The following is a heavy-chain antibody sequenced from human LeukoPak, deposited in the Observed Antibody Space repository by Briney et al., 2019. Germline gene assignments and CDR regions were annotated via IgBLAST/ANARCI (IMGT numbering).Heavy chain of an antibody. V-gene: IGHV1-2*02. CDR3: ARDRDGSGRPRPYYFEK. CDR2: INPNTGAT. D-gene: IGHD3-9*01. Sequence: GASVKVSCKPTGYTFTGYYLHWLRQAPGQGFEWLGWINPNTGATMSAQKFQGRVTMTRDTSIDTAYMELSRLTSDDTAVYYCARDRDGSGRPRPYYFEKWGQGTLVTVSS. CDR1: GYTFTGYY. J-gene: IGHJ4*02.